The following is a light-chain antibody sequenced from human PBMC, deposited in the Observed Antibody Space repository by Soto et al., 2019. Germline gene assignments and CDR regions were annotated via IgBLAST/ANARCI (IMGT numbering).Light chain of an antibody. Sequence: QSVLTQPPSVSGSPGQSVTISCTGTSSDVGSYNRVSWYQQLPGTAPKLMIYEVSNRPSGVPDRFSGSKSGNTASLTISGLQAEDEADYYCSLFTSSSTYVFGTGTKLTVL. CDR2: EVS. J-gene: IGLJ1*01. CDR3: SLFTSSSTYV. V-gene: IGLV2-18*01. CDR1: SSDVGSYNR.